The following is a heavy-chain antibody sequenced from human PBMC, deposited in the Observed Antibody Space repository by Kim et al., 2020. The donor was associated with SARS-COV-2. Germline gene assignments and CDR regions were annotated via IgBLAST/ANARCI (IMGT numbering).Heavy chain of an antibody. V-gene: IGHV3-23*01. CDR2: ISDSGDAT. CDR1: GFTFSYFA. J-gene: IGHJ6*01. Sequence: GGSLRLSCAASGFTFSYFAMSWVRQAPGKGLEWVSAISDSGDATYYAASLKGRSTTSRNNSNYTLHLQINRMRVEDTALYYCTGGYKEPSDDHYG. CDR3: TGGYKEPSDDHYG. D-gene: IGHD3-22*01.